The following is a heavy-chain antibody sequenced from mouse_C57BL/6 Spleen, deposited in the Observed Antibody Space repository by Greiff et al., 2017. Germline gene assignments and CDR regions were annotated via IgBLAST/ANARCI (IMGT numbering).Heavy chain of an antibody. V-gene: IGHV5-17*01. CDR1: GFTFSDYG. D-gene: IGHD1-1*01. CDR3: ARAGVVATYWYFDV. CDR2: ISSGSSTI. J-gene: IGHJ1*03. Sequence: EVKLVESGGGLVKPGGSLKLSCAASGFTFSDYGMHWVRQAPEKGLEWVAYISSGSSTIYYADTVKGRFTISRDNAKNTLFLQMTSLRSEYTAMYYCARAGVVATYWYFDVWGTGTTVTVSS.